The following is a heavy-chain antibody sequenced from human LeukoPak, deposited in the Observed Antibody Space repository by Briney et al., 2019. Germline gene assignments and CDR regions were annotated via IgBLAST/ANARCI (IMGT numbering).Heavy chain of an antibody. V-gene: IGHV3-21*01. CDR2: ISSSSTYI. J-gene: IGHJ4*02. CDR1: GFSFNSYY. CDR3: ARVGVVVITTLDY. Sequence: GGSLRLSCSASGFSFNSYYVIWVRQAPGKGVDGVSCISSSSTYIYYAESVRGRFAISRDTAKNSLYLQMNSLRAEDTAVYYCARVGVVVITTLDYWGQGTLVTVSS. D-gene: IGHD3-22*01.